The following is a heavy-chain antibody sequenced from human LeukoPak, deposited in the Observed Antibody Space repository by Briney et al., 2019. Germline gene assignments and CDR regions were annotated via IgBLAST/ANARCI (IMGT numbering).Heavy chain of an antibody. V-gene: IGHV3-48*03. CDR3: AGGGGIAAAGTSFDY. CDR1: GFTFSSYE. J-gene: IGHJ4*02. D-gene: IGHD6-13*01. Sequence: GGSLRLSCAASGFTFSSYEMNWVRQAPGKGLEWVSYISSSGSTIYYADSVKGRFTISRDNAKNSLYLQMNSLRAEDTAVYYCAGGGGIAAAGTSFDYWGQRTLVTVSS. CDR2: ISSSGSTI.